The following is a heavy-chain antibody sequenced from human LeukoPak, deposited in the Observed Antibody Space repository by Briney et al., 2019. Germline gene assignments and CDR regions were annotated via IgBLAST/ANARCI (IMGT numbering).Heavy chain of an antibody. Sequence: SETLSLTCSVSGGSISNYYWSWIRQPPGEGLEWIGYIYDTGNTNYNPSLKSRVTMSVDTSKNQFSLKLSSVTAADTAVYYCARHSSWAAPDYWGQGTLVTVSS. J-gene: IGHJ4*02. V-gene: IGHV4-59*08. D-gene: IGHD6-25*01. CDR2: IYDTGNT. CDR1: GGSISNYY. CDR3: ARHSSWAAPDY.